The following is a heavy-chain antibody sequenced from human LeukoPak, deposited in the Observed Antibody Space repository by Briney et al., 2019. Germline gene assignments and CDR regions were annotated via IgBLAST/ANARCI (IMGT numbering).Heavy chain of an antibody. Sequence: GGSLRLSCAASGFTFSSYEMNWVRQAPGKGLEWVSHISSSGSTIYYADSVKGRFTISRDNAKNSLYLQMNSLRAEDTAVYYYARDNYDILTGYRWYFDLWGRGTLVTVSS. V-gene: IGHV3-48*03. CDR2: ISSSGSTI. D-gene: IGHD3-9*01. CDR3: ARDNYDILTGYRWYFDL. J-gene: IGHJ2*01. CDR1: GFTFSSYE.